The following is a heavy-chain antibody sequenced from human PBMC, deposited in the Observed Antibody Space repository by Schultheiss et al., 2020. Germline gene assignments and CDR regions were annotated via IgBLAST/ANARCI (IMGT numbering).Heavy chain of an antibody. Sequence: SETLSLTCAVYGGSFSGYYWSWIRQPPGKGLEWIGEINHSGSTNYNPSLKSRVTISVDTSKNQFSLKLSSVTAADTAVYYCARRSSWYGLGGMDVWGQGTTVTVSS. CDR1: GGSFSGYY. CDR3: ARRSSWYGLGGMDV. V-gene: IGHV4-34*01. D-gene: IGHD6-13*01. CDR2: INHSGST. J-gene: IGHJ6*02.